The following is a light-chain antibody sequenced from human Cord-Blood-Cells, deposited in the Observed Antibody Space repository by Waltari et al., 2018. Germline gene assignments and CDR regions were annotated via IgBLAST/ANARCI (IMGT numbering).Light chain of an antibody. CDR3: QQSYSAPQT. V-gene: IGKV1-39*01. CDR2: AAS. CDR1: QSISSY. J-gene: IGKJ1*01. Sequence: DIQMTQSPSSLSASVGDRVTITCRASQSISSYLNWYQQKPGKAPKLLIYAASSLQSGVPSRCSGSGSGTDFTLTISSLQPEDCATYYCQQSYSAPQTFCQGTKVEIK.